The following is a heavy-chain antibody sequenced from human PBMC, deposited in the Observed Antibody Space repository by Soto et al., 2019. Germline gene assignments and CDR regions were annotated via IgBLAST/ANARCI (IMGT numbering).Heavy chain of an antibody. D-gene: IGHD2-15*01. CDR1: GFTFSDYY. Sequence: GGSLRLSCAASGFTFSDYYMSWIRQAPGKGLEWVSYISSSGSIIYYADSVKGRFTISRDNAKNSLYLQMNSLRAEDTAVYYCARVSRCSGGSCYPYYYYYGMDVWGQGTTVTVSS. CDR3: ARVSRCSGGSCYPYYYYYGMDV. J-gene: IGHJ6*02. CDR2: ISSSGSII. V-gene: IGHV3-11*01.